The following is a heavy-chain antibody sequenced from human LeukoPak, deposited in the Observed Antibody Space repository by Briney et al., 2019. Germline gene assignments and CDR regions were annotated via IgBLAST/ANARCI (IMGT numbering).Heavy chain of an antibody. CDR1: GYTFTGYY. CDR3: AREAYCSSTSCHEGANAFDI. J-gene: IGHJ3*02. Sequence: ASVKVSCKASGYTFTGYYMHWVRQAPGQGLEWMGWINPNSSGTNYAQKFQGWVTMTRDTSISTAYMELSRLRSDDTAVYYCAREAYCSSTSCHEGANAFDIWGQGTMVTVSS. D-gene: IGHD2-2*01. V-gene: IGHV1-2*04. CDR2: INPNSSGT.